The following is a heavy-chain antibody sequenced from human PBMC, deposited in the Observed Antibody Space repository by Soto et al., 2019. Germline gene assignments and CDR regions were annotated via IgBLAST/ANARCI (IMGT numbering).Heavy chain of an antibody. Sequence: PGGSLRLSCAAAGFIFSRYWMNWGRQAPGKGLEWVANIKQDGSEKYYVDSVKGRFTISRDNAKNSLYLQVNSLRADDTAVYYCAREIKTTAIKYYYYGMDVWGQGTTVTVSS. V-gene: IGHV3-7*01. CDR2: IKQDGSEK. CDR1: GFIFSRYW. D-gene: IGHD4-4*01. J-gene: IGHJ6*02. CDR3: AREIKTTAIKYYYYGMDV.